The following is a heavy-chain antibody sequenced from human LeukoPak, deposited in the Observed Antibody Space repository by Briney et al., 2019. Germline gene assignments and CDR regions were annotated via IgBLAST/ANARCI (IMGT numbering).Heavy chain of an antibody. V-gene: IGHV3-30-3*01. D-gene: IGHD4-17*01. CDR1: GFTFSSYA. J-gene: IGHJ4*02. CDR3: ARDKSDYDFHAVDY. CDR2: ISYDGSNK. Sequence: GGSLRLSCAASGFTFSSYAMHWVRQAPGKGLEWAAVISYDGSNKYYADSVKGRFTISRDNSKNTLYLQMNSLRAEDTAVYYCARDKSDYDFHAVDYWGQGTLVTVSS.